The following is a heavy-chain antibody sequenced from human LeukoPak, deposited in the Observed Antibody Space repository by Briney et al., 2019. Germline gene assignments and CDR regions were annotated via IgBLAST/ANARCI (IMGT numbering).Heavy chain of an antibody. D-gene: IGHD4-11*01. J-gene: IGHJ4*02. CDR1: GGSISSGGYY. Sequence: SETLSLTCTVSGGSISSGGYYWSWIRQPPGKGLEWIGYIYHSGSTYYNPSLKSRVAMSVDTSKNQFSLKLNSVTAPDSAVYYCARGGTVTYYFDYWGQGTLVSVSS. CDR3: ARGGTVTYYFDY. V-gene: IGHV4-30-2*01. CDR2: IYHSGST.